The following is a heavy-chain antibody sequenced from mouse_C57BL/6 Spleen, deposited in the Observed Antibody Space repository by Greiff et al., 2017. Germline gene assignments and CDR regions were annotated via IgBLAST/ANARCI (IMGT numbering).Heavy chain of an antibody. CDR2: INPNNGGT. V-gene: IGHV1-22*01. D-gene: IGHD4-1*01. CDR3: ARPSNWDYWYFDV. CDR1: GYTFTDYN. Sequence: VQLQQSGPELVKPGASVKMSCKASGYTFTDYNMHWVKQSHGKSLEWIGYINPNNGGTSYNQKFKGKATLTVNKSSSTAYMELRSLTSEDSAVYYCARPSNWDYWYFDVWGTGTTVTVSS. J-gene: IGHJ1*03.